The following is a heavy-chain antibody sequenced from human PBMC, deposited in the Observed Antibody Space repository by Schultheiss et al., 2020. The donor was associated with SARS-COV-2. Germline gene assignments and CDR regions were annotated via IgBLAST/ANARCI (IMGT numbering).Heavy chain of an antibody. J-gene: IGHJ6*02. V-gene: IGHV3-48*01. CDR2: IGDSGASI. CDR3: ARDSGDGPPQLYYYYYCMDV. D-gene: IGHD3-10*01. Sequence: GGSLRLSCAASGFTFSSYAMHWVRQAPGKGLEWIAFIGDSGASIHYADSVEGRFSVSRDNAKNILYLQMTSLRVEDTAVYYCARDSGDGPPQLYYYYYCMDVWGQGTTVTVSS. CDR1: GFTFSSYA.